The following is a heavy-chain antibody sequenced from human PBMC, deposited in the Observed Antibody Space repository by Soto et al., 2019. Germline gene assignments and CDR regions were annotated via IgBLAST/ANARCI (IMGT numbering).Heavy chain of an antibody. Sequence: GASVKVSCKASGYTFTSYGISWVRQAPGQGLEWMGWISAYNGNTNYAQKLQGRVTMTTDTSTSTAYMELRSLRSDDTAVYYCARDRDIAAGGIDYYYGMDVWGQGTTGTVS. J-gene: IGHJ6*02. D-gene: IGHD6-13*01. CDR2: ISAYNGNT. CDR3: ARDRDIAAGGIDYYYGMDV. CDR1: GYTFTSYG. V-gene: IGHV1-18*04.